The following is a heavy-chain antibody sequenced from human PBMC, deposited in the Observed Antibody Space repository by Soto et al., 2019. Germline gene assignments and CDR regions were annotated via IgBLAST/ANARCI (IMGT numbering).Heavy chain of an antibody. V-gene: IGHV1-69*12. J-gene: IGHJ4*02. Sequence: QVQLVQSGAEVKKPGSSVKVSCKASGGTFSSYAISWVRQAPGQGLEWMGGIIPIFGTANYAQKFQGRVTITADESTRTAYMERSSLGSEDTAVYYCGRERRCISTSCSPYCFDYWGQGTLVTVSS. CDR2: IIPIFGTA. CDR3: GRERRCISTSCSPYCFDY. CDR1: GGTFSSYA. D-gene: IGHD2-2*01.